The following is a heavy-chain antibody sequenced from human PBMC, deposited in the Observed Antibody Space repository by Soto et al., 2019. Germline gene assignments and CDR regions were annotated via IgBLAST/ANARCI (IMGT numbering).Heavy chain of an antibody. D-gene: IGHD2-8*01. J-gene: IGHJ6*02. V-gene: IGHV3-15*01. CDR3: TTDTNCSNGVCYPYYYGLDV. CDR2: IKSKTDGGTA. CDR1: GFIFSKAW. Sequence: GGSLRLSCAASGFIFSKAWMSWVRQAPGKGLEWVGRIKSKTDGGTAEYAAPGKGRFTISRDDSKNMVSLQMNSLKTEDTAVYYCTTDTNCSNGVCYPYYYGLDVWGQGTTVTVSS.